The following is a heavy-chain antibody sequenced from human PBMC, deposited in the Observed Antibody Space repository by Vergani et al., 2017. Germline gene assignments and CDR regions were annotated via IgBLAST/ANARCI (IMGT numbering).Heavy chain of an antibody. Sequence: QLQESGPGLVKPSETLSLTCTVSGGSISSYYWSWIRQPPGKGLEWIGYIYYSGSTNYNPSLKSRVTISVDTSKSQSSLKLSSVTAADTAVYYCARVERSGWSRGNAFDIWGQGTMVTVSS. CDR3: ARVERSGWSRGNAFDI. CDR1: GGSISSYY. V-gene: IGHV4-59*01. CDR2: IYYSGST. D-gene: IGHD6-19*01. J-gene: IGHJ3*02.